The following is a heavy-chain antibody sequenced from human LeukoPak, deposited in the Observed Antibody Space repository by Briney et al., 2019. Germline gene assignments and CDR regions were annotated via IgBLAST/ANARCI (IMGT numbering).Heavy chain of an antibody. CDR2: ISSSSSYI. J-gene: IGHJ4*02. Sequence: PGGSLRLSCAASEFTFSTYWMSWVRQAPGKGLEWVSSISSSSSYIYYADSVKGRFTISRDNAKNSLYLQMNSLRAEDTAVYYCARDPLAGGFDYWGQGTLVTVSS. CDR1: EFTFSTYW. CDR3: ARDPLAGGFDY. V-gene: IGHV3-21*01. D-gene: IGHD2-15*01.